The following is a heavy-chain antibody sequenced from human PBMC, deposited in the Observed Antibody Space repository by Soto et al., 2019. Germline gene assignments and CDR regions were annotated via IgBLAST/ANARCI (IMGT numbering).Heavy chain of an antibody. CDR3: AKARRVVPAAYYDFWSGPLGY. CDR1: GFTFSSYG. V-gene: IGHV3-30*18. J-gene: IGHJ4*02. Sequence: GSLRRPGAASGFTFSSYGMHWVRQAPGKGLEWVAVISYDGSNKYYADSVKGRFTISRDNSKNTLYLQMNSLRAEDKAVYYCAKARRVVPAAYYDFWSGPLGYWGQGTLVTVYS. CDR2: ISYDGSNK. D-gene: IGHD3-3*01.